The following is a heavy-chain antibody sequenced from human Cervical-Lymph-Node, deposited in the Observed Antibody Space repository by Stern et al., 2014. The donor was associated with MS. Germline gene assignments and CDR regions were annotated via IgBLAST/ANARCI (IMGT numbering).Heavy chain of an antibody. J-gene: IGHJ4*02. CDR3: ARGGGTDSPTYDY. CDR2: ICHTGDT. V-gene: IGHV4-4*02. D-gene: IGHD3-16*01. Sequence: VQLEESGPGLVKPSGILSLTCTVSGASLSGVNWWTWVRQPPGKGLEWIGEICHTGDTNYNPSLRSGVVMLVDSSKSQFSLQLTSVTAADTAVYYCARGGGTDSPTYDYWGQGTLVTVS. CDR1: GASLSGVNW.